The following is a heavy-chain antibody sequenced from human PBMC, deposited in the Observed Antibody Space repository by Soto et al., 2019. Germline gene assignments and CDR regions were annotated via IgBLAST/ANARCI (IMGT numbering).Heavy chain of an antibody. CDR3: ARDPGSYYDSSGYYYARSYFDY. J-gene: IGHJ4*02. CDR1: GFTFSSYA. V-gene: IGHV3-30-3*01. D-gene: IGHD3-22*01. Sequence: GGSLRLSCAASGFTFSSYAMHWVRQAPGKGLEWVAVISYDGSNKYYADSVKGRFTISRDNSKNTLYLQMNSLRAEDTAVYYCARDPGSYYDSSGYYYARSYFDYWGQGALVTVSS. CDR2: ISYDGSNK.